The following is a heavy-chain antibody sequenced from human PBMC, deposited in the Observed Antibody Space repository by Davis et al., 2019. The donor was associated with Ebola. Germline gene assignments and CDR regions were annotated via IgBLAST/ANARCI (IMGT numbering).Heavy chain of an antibody. CDR2: ISGSGGST. V-gene: IGHV3-23*01. CDR1: GFTFSSYA. Sequence: GGSLRLSCAASGFTFSSYAMSWVRQAPGKGLEWVSAISGSGGSTYYADSVKGRFTISRDNSKNTLYLQMNSLRAEDTAVYYCAKNDCCGGSCYLVDYWGQGTLVTVSS. J-gene: IGHJ4*02. D-gene: IGHD2-15*01. CDR3: AKNDCCGGSCYLVDY.